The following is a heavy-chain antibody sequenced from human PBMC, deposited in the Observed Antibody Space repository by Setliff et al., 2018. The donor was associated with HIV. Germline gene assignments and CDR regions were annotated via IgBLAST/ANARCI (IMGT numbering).Heavy chain of an antibody. Sequence: GGSLRLSCAATGFTFSSYVLHWVRQAPGKGLEWVAVMSTGGGIKICADSVKGRFTISRDNSRNTLFMQMNNLRPEDTATYYCVRDPIEGSPDYFDYWGQGALVTVSS. J-gene: IGHJ4*02. V-gene: IGHV3-30-3*01. D-gene: IGHD1-26*01. CDR1: GFTFSSYV. CDR3: VRDPIEGSPDYFDY. CDR2: MSTGGGIK.